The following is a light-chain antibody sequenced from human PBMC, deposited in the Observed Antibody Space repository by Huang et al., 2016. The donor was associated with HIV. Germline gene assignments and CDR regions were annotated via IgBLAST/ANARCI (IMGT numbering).Light chain of an antibody. CDR3: QQYGSSPLT. Sequence: PGERATRSCRASQSVRSSSLAWYQQKPGQSPRLLIFGASNRATAIPDRFSGSGSATDFTLTISRLEPEDFAVYYCQQYGSSPLTFGGGTKVEIK. CDR2: GAS. CDR1: QSVRSSS. J-gene: IGKJ4*01. V-gene: IGKV3-20*01.